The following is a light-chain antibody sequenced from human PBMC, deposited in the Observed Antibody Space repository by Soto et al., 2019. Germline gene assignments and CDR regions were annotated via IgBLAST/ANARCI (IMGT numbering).Light chain of an antibody. CDR2: DAS. V-gene: IGKV1-33*01. J-gene: IGKJ5*01. CDR1: QAIDKY. Sequence: DIQMTQSPSSLSASVGDRVTITCQASQAIDKYLNWYQQKPGEGPKLLIYDASNLETGVPSRFSGSGSGTDFTFTISSLQPEDIATYHCQQYANLPLTFGQGTRLEI. CDR3: QQYANLPLT.